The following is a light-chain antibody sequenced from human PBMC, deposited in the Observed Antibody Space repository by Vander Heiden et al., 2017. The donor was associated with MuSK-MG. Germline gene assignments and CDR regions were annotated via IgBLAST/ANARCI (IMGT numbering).Light chain of an antibody. Sequence: DIVMTKSPLSLSVTPVEPDSISFRSRQCLLHSNGNNLLDWYRQKPGQSPQLLIYLGSNRASGVPDRFSGSGSGTNFTLKISRVEAEDVGVYYCMQALQTRSFGQGTKVEI. V-gene: IGKV2-28*01. CDR3: MQALQTRS. CDR2: LGS. CDR1: QCLLHSNGNNL. J-gene: IGKJ1*01.